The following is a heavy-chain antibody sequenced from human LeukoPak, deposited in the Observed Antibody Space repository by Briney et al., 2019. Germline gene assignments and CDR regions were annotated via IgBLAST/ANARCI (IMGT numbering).Heavy chain of an antibody. Sequence: PGGSLRLSCAASGFTFSSYAMSWVRQAPGKGLEWVSAISGSGGSTYYADSVKGRFTISRDNSKNTLHLQMNSLRAEDTAVYYCAKPYYYDSSGYYPIEYYFDYWGQGTLVTVSS. CDR2: ISGSGGST. CDR3: AKPYYYDSSGYYPIEYYFDY. D-gene: IGHD3-22*01. CDR1: GFTFSSYA. J-gene: IGHJ4*02. V-gene: IGHV3-23*01.